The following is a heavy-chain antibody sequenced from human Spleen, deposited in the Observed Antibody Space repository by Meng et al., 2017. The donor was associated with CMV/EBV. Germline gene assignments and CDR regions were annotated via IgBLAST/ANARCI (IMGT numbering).Heavy chain of an antibody. J-gene: IGHJ6*02. CDR2: ISAYNGNT. Sequence: ASVKVSCKAAGYNFTSYGISWVRQAPGQRLEWMGWISAYNGNTNYAQKVQGRVTMTTDTSTSTAYTELRSLRSDDTAVYYCARVISMVRESLVNVAAYYGMDVWGQGTAVTVSS. CDR1: GYNFTSYG. CDR3: ARVISMVRESLVNVAAYYGMDV. V-gene: IGHV1-18*01. D-gene: IGHD3-10*01.